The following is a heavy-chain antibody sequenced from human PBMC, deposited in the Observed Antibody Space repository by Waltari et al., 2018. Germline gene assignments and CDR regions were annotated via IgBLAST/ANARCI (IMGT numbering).Heavy chain of an antibody. CDR1: GFIFANPY. J-gene: IGHJ1*01. D-gene: IGHD3-22*01. CDR2: IANRANSYIT. V-gene: IGHV3-72*01. Sequence: VQLVESGGGLVHPGGSLRVSCLVSGFIFANPYMAWVGQAPGKAPEWVGRIANRANSYITEYPASMKGRFTISREDSKNLLFLQMTDLKSEDTAIYYCVRGGYYYDSNGGYFQFWGRGTLVTVSS. CDR3: VRGGYYYDSNGGYFQF.